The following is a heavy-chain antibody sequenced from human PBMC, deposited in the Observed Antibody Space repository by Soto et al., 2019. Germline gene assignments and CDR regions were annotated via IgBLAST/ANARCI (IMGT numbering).Heavy chain of an antibody. J-gene: IGHJ6*03. CDR1: GDSFNDYY. CDR3: ARESGGATATLDYYYFYMDV. CDR2: INPNGGVT. Sequence: VQLVQSGAEVRKPGASVKVSCKSSGDSFNDYYIHWVRQAPGQGLEWMGWINPNGGVTKYAQKFQGGVTMTRDTSIRTVYMELSRLRSDDTVGYYCARESGGATATLDYYYFYMDVWGKGTTVTVSS. V-gene: IGHV1-2*02. D-gene: IGHD5-12*01.